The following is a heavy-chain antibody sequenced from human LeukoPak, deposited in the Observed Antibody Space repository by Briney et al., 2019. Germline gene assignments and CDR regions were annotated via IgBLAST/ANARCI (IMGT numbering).Heavy chain of an antibody. J-gene: IGHJ4*02. Sequence: GGSLRLSCAASGFTFSNAWMSWVRQAPGKGLEWVGRIKSKTDDGTTDYVAPVKGRFTISRDDSKNTLYLQMNSLKTEDTAVYYCTIYYYDTPFDYWGQGTLVTVSS. D-gene: IGHD5/OR15-5a*01. V-gene: IGHV3-15*01. CDR3: TIYYYDTPFDY. CDR1: GFTFSNAW. CDR2: IKSKTDDGTT.